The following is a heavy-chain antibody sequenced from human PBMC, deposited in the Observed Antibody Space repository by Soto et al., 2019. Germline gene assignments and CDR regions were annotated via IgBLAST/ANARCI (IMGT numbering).Heavy chain of an antibody. D-gene: IGHD1-1*01. V-gene: IGHV4-39*01. CDR3: ARQGRNTRIVLIKHYATDF. CDR1: SGTISSRSHY. Sequence: SETLSLTCTVSSGTISSRSHYWAWIRQPPGKGLEWIGVIDDSGSTHYSESLKSRATISVDTSKNQFSLKVSSVTATDTAVYYCARQGRNTRIVLIKHYATDFWGQGTAVTVSS. J-gene: IGHJ6*02. CDR2: IDDSGST.